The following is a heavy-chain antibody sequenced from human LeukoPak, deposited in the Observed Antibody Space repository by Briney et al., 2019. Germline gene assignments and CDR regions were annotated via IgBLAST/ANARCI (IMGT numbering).Heavy chain of an antibody. D-gene: IGHD6-19*01. J-gene: IGHJ4*02. CDR2: IEASGGAT. CDR1: GFTFSDYA. CDR3: AKDRSSSGWYFPFDY. V-gene: IGHV3-23*01. Sequence: GESLRLSCAASGFTFSDYAMYWVRQAPGKGLEWVSSIEASGGATYYADSVKGRFTISRDNSKNTLYLQMNSLRAEDTAVYYCAKDRSSSGWYFPFDYWGQGTLVTVSS.